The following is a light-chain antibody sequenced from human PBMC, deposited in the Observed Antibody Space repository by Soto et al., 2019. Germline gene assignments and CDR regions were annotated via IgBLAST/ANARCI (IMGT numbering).Light chain of an antibody. CDR3: SSYTSSNTYV. V-gene: IGLV2-14*03. CDR1: SSDVGGYNY. Sequence: QSVLTQPASVSGSPGQSIAISCTGTSSDVGGYNYVSWYQHHPGKVPQIMIYDVSSRPSGVSDRFSGSKSGNTASPTISGLQAEDEADYYCSSYTSSNTYVFGTGTKATVL. CDR2: DVS. J-gene: IGLJ1*01.